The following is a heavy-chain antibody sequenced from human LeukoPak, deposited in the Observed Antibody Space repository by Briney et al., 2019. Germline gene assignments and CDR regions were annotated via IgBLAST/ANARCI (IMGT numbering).Heavy chain of an antibody. CDR1: GFTFSSYE. CDR2: ISSSGSTI. Sequence: GGSLRLSCAASGFTFSSYEMNWVRQAPGKGLEWVSYISSSGSTIYYADSVKGLFTISRDDAKNSLYLQMNSLRAEDTAVYYCARGGYSYGYTYFDYWGQGTLVTVSS. CDR3: ARGGYSYGYTYFDY. D-gene: IGHD5-18*01. V-gene: IGHV3-48*03. J-gene: IGHJ4*02.